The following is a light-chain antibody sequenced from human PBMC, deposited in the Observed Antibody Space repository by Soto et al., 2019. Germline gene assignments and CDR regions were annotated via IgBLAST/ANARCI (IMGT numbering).Light chain of an antibody. CDR1: QSISNW. J-gene: IGKJ1*01. V-gene: IGKV1-5*01. CDR3: QQYSSYWT. Sequence: DIQMTQSPSTLSASVGDRVTITCRASQSISNWLAWYQQKPGKAPKLLISGASSLESGVPSRFSGSGSGTEFTLTISSLQPDDFATYYCQQYSSYWTFGQGTKVDIK. CDR2: GAS.